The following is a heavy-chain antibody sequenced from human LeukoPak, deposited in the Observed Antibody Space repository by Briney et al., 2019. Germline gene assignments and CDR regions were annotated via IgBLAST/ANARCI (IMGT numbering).Heavy chain of an antibody. V-gene: IGHV3-11*06. D-gene: IGHD6-6*01. J-gene: IGHJ4*02. CDR1: GFIFTDFY. CDR2: ISPSSHDI. Sequence: GGSLRLSCAASGFIFTDFYMNWVRQAAGKGLEYIAYISPSSHDIIYADSVKGRFTISRDNSKNSVYLQMNSLRPEDTAVYYCAKTARLLDYWGQGTQGTVSS. CDR3: AKTARLLDY.